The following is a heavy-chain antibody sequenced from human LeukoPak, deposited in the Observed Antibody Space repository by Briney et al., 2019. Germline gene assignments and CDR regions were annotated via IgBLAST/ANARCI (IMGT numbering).Heavy chain of an antibody. CDR1: GFAFSSYA. CDR3: ARDSTYYYDSGSSGPHYFAN. J-gene: IGHJ4*02. V-gene: IGHV3-30*01. Sequence: AGGSLRLSCAASGFAFSSYAMHWVRQAPGKGLEWVSIISSGGSYEYYADSVKGRFTISRDNSKNTLFLQLNSLRAEDTAVYYCARDSTYYYDSGSSGPHYFANWGQGTLVTVSS. D-gene: IGHD3-10*01. CDR2: ISSGGSYE.